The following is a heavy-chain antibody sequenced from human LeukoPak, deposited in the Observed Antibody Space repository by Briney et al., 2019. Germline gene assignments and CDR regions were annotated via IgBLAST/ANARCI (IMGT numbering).Heavy chain of an antibody. CDR3: ARRMVVDSGRNYYHYGMDV. Sequence: SETLSLTCTVSGGSISSSSYYWGWIRQPPGKGLEWIGSIYYSGSTYYNPSLKSRVTISVDTSKNQFSLKLSSVTAADTAVYYCARRMVVDSGRNYYHYGMDVWGKGTTVTVSS. CDR1: GGSISSSSYY. D-gene: IGHD3-10*01. J-gene: IGHJ6*04. V-gene: IGHV4-39*07. CDR2: IYYSGST.